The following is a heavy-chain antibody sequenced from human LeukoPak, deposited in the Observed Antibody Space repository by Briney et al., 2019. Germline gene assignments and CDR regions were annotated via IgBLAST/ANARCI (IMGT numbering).Heavy chain of an antibody. CDR1: GYTFTSYY. J-gene: IGHJ3*02. D-gene: IGHD6-13*01. Sequence: GVSVKVSCKASGYTFTSYYMHWVRQAPGQGLEWMGIINPSGGSTSYAQKFQGRVTMTRDTSTSTVYMELSRLRSDDTAVYYCASGVKAAAGPYDAFDIWGQGTMVTVSS. CDR2: INPSGGST. CDR3: ASGVKAAAGPYDAFDI. V-gene: IGHV1-46*01.